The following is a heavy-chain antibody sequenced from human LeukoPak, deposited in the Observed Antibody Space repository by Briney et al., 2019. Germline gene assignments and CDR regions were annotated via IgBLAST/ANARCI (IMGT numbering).Heavy chain of an antibody. CDR2: ISGSGGST. V-gene: IGHV3-23*01. Sequence: TGGSLRLSCAASGFTFSSYAMSWVRQAPGKGLEWVSAISGSGGSTYYADSVKGRFTIPRDNSKNTLYLQMNSLRAEDTAVYYCAKDSHYYGSGSPFGAFDIWGQGTMVTVSS. D-gene: IGHD3-10*01. J-gene: IGHJ3*02. CDR1: GFTFSSYA. CDR3: AKDSHYYGSGSPFGAFDI.